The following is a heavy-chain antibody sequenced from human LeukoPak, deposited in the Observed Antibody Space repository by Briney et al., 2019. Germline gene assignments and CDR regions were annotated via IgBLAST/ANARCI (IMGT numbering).Heavy chain of an antibody. CDR2: INHSGST. V-gene: IGHV4-34*01. CDR1: GGSFSGYY. CDR3: ARGGIHCSSTSCYPVFDY. J-gene: IGHJ4*02. D-gene: IGHD2-2*01. Sequence: SETLSLTCAVYGGSFSGYYWSWIRQPPGKGLEWIGEINHSGSTNYNPSLKSRVTISVGTSKNQFSLKLSSVTAADTAVYYCARGGIHCSSTSCYPVFDYWGQGTLVTVSS.